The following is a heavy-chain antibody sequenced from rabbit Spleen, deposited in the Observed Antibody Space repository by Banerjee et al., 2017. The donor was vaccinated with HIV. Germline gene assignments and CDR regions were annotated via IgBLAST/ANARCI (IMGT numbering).Heavy chain of an antibody. Sequence: QEQLVESGGGLVQPEGSLTLTCKASGLDFSSSYWICWVRQAPEKGLEWIACIDAARYGNNHYASWAKGRFTISKTSSTTVTLQMTSLTAADTATYFCAREKSGDYGHDLWGPGTLVTVS. CDR1: GLDFSSSYW. CDR3: AREKSGDYGHDL. CDR2: IDAARYGNN. J-gene: IGHJ4*01. D-gene: IGHD2-1*01. V-gene: IGHV1S45*01.